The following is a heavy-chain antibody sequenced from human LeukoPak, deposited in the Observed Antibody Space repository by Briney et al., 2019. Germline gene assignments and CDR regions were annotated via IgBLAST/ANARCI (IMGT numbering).Heavy chain of an antibody. CDR1: GFTFSRYW. V-gene: IGHV3-7*01. CDR2: IKQDGSEK. J-gene: IGHJ4*02. Sequence: GGSLRLSCAASGFTFSRYWMSWVRQAPGKGLEWVANIKQDGSEKYYVDSVKGRFTISRDNAKNSLYLQMNSLRAEDTAVYYCAREAEGRFLGRSIEQAGGGQGTLVTVSS. CDR3: AREAEGRFLGRSIEQAG. D-gene: IGHD3-3*01.